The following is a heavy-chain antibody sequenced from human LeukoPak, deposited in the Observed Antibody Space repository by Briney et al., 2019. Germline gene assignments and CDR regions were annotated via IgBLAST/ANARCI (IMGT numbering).Heavy chain of an antibody. J-gene: IGHJ5*02. V-gene: IGHV3-21*01. D-gene: IGHD3-10*01. CDR3: ATDLIHYYGSGAKT. Sequence: PGGSLRLSCAASGFTFSSYNMNWVRQAPGKGLEWVSSITSGSSYIYYADSVKGRFTISRDNAKNSLYLQMNSLRAEDTAVYYCATDLIHYYGSGAKTWGQGTLVTVSS. CDR2: ITSGSSYI. CDR1: GFTFSSYN.